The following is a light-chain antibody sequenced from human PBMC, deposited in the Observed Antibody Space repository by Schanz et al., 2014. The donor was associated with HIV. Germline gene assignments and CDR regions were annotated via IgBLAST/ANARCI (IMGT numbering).Light chain of an antibody. CDR2: DVS. CDR3: SSYAGSNVV. J-gene: IGLJ2*01. Sequence: QSALTQPASVSGSPGQSISISCTGTSGDVGSFNYVSWYQQHPGKAPKLMIYDVSNRPSGVSSRFSGSKSGNTASLTISGLQAEDEADYYCSSYAGSNVVFGGGTKLTVL. V-gene: IGLV2-14*03. CDR1: SGDVGSFNY.